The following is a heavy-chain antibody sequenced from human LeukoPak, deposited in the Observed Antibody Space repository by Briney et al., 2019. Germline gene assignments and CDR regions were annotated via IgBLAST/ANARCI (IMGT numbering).Heavy chain of an antibody. J-gene: IGHJ4*02. CDR3: ARYHYDYGDYYFDY. CDR1: GDSISRYY. CDR2: IYYTGST. D-gene: IGHD4-17*01. Sequence: TTSETLSLTCTVCGDSISRYYWGWVRQPPGKGLEWIGYIYYTGSTDYNPSLESRVTISVDTSKNLFSLKLSSVTAADSAVYYCARYHYDYGDYYFDYWGQGTLVTVSS. V-gene: IGHV4-59*01.